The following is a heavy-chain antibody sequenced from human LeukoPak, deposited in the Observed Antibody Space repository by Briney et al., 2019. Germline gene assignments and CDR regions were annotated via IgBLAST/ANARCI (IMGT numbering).Heavy chain of an antibody. V-gene: IGHV1-18*01. Sequence: GASVKVSCKASGYTFTSYGITWVRQGPGQGLEWMGWISAYNGNTKFAPKVKGRVTMIADRTTSTAYMELRSLTSDDTAFYYCARDQGLATAGIDSWGQGTLVTVSS. CDR1: GYTFTSYG. CDR3: ARDQGLATAGIDS. CDR2: ISAYNGNT. J-gene: IGHJ4*02. D-gene: IGHD6-13*01.